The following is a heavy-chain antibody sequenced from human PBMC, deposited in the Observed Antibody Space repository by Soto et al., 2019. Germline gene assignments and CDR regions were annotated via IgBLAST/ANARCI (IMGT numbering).Heavy chain of an antibody. CDR2: ISYDGSNK. J-gene: IGHJ4*02. D-gene: IGHD3-10*01. CDR3: ARDHALLWFGYYFDY. Sequence: GGSLRLSCAASGFTFSSYAMHWVRQAPGKGLEWVAVISYDGSNKYYADSVKGRFTISRDHSKNTLYLQMNSLRAEDTAVYYCARDHALLWFGYYFDYWGQGTLVTVSS. CDR1: GFTFSSYA. V-gene: IGHV3-30-3*01.